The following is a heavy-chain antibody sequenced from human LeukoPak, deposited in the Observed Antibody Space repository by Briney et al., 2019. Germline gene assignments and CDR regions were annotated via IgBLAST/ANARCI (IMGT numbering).Heavy chain of an antibody. CDR2: FSGSGGRT. J-gene: IGHJ4*02. V-gene: IGHV3-23*01. Sequence: PGRSLRLSCAASGFTFDDYAMHWVRQAPGEGLEWVSTFSGSGGRTYYADSVKGRFTISRDNSKNTLYLQMNSLRAEDTAVYYCAKDQIAAADYWGQGTLVTVSS. CDR1: GFTFDDYA. CDR3: AKDQIAAADY. D-gene: IGHD6-13*01.